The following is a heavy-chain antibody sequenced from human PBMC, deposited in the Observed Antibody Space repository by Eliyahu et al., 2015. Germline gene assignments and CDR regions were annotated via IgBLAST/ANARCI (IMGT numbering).Heavy chain of an antibody. J-gene: IGHJ4*02. D-gene: IGHD4-23*01. V-gene: IGHV3-74*01. CDR2: VNSDGSSL. CDR1: XFTXXNYW. Sequence: EVQLVESGGGLVQPGGSLRLSXXASXFTXXNYWMHWVRXAPGKGLVWVXRVNSDGSSLTYADSVKGRFTISRDNAQNTLYLQTNSLRAEDTALYYCAKGKDAGMAATPFDYWGQGTLVTVSS. CDR3: AKGKDAGMAATPFDY.